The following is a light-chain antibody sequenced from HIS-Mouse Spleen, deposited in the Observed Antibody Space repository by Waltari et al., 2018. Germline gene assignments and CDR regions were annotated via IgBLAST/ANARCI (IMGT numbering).Light chain of an antibody. CDR2: QDS. CDR3: QAWDSSYSV. CDR1: KLGDKY. V-gene: IGLV3-1*01. Sequence: SYELTQPPSVSVSPGQTASITCSGDKLGDKYACWYQQKPGQSPVLVIYQDSKRPSGIPERFSGSNSGNTATLTISGTYAMDEADYYCQAWDSSYSVFGGGTKLTVL. J-gene: IGLJ2*01.